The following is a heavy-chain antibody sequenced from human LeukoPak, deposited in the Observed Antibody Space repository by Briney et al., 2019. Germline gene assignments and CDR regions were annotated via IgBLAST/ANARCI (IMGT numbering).Heavy chain of an antibody. CDR1: GFTFSSYA. J-gene: IGHJ5*02. Sequence: GGSLRLSCAASGFTFSSYAMSWVRQAPGKGLEWVSAISGSGGSTYYADSVEGRFTISRDNSKNTLYLQMNSLRAEDTAVYYCAKDTVGYSNGNWFDPWGQGTLVTVSS. CDR2: ISGSGGST. D-gene: IGHD6-19*01. V-gene: IGHV3-23*01. CDR3: AKDTVGYSNGNWFDP.